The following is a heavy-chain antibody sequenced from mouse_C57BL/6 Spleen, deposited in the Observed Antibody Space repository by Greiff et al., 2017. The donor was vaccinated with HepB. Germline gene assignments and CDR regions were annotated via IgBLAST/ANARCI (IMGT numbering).Heavy chain of an antibody. CDR3: ARAYYGNSAWFAY. CDR2: IYPGDGDT. D-gene: IGHD2-10*01. CDR1: GYAFSSYW. J-gene: IGHJ3*01. V-gene: IGHV1-80*01. Sequence: VKLQQSGAELVKPGASVKISCKASGYAFSSYWMNWVKQRPGKGLEWIGQIYPGDGDTNYNGKFKGKATLTADKSSSTAYMQLSSLTSEDSAVYFCARAYYGNSAWFAYWGQGTLVTVSA.